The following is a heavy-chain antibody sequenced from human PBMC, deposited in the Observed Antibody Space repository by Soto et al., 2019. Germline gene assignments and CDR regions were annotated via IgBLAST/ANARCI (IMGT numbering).Heavy chain of an antibody. CDR1: GFSVRTNY. V-gene: IGHV3-53*01. CDR2: FESGGSI. J-gene: IGHJ4*02. Sequence: PGGSLRLSCAASGFSVRTNYMSWVRQAPGKGLEWVSVFESGGSIYYADSVKGRFIISRDYAKNTAYLQMNSLRAEDTAVYYCARAGVTPDFFDYWGQGTLVTVSS. CDR3: ARAGVTPDFFDY. D-gene: IGHD2-21*02.